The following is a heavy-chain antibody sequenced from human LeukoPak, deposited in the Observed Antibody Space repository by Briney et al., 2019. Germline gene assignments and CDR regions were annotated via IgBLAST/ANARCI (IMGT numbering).Heavy chain of an antibody. CDR1: GFSFSVYD. Sequence: PGGSLRLSCAGSGFSFSVYDMHWVRQGAGKGLEWDSGIETAVSTYNADSVKGRFTISRDNANNLLYLQMTSLRAGDTAVYYCASARHYMDVWGKGTTVAVSS. V-gene: IGHV3-13*01. J-gene: IGHJ6*03. CDR2: IETAVST. CDR3: ASARHYMDV.